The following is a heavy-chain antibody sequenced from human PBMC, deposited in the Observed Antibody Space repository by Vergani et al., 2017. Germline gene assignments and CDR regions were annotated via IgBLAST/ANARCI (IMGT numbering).Heavy chain of an antibody. V-gene: IGHV4-34*01. CDR1: GGSFSGYY. Sequence: QVQLQQWGAGLLKPSETLSLTCAVYGGSFSGYYWSWIRQPPGKGLEWIGEINHSGSTNYNPSLKSRVTISVDTSKNQFSLKLSSVTAADTAVYYCARGLRGWFDAWGQGTLVTVSS. J-gene: IGHJ5*02. D-gene: IGHD3-10*01. CDR2: INHSGST. CDR3: ARGLRGWFDA.